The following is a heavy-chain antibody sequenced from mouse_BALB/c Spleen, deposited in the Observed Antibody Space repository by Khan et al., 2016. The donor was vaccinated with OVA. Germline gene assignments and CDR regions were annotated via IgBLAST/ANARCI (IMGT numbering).Heavy chain of an antibody. CDR3: ASELGRYYAMDY. D-gene: IGHD4-1*01. Sequence: VQLKQSGPGLVKPSQSLSLTCTVTGYSITSDYAWNWIRQFPGKKLEWMGYISYSDTTTYNPSLKSRISITRNTSKNQFFLHLNSVTTEDTATYYCASELGRYYAMDYWGQGTSVTVSS. V-gene: IGHV3-2*02. CDR1: GYSITSDYA. CDR2: ISYSDTT. J-gene: IGHJ4*01.